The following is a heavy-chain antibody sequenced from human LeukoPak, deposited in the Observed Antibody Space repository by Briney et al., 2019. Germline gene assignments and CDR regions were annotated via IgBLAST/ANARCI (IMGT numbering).Heavy chain of an antibody. V-gene: IGHV3-23*01. D-gene: IGHD3-22*01. J-gene: IGHJ4*02. CDR2: ISGSGGST. CDR3: AKIPWNDSSGYRRGRVSGDY. CDR1: GFTFSSYA. Sequence: PGGSLRLSCAASGFTFSSYAMSWVRQVPGKGLERVSDISGSGGSTYYADSVKGRFTISRDNSKNTLYLQMNSLRAEDTAVYYCAKIPWNDSSGYRRGRVSGDYWGQGTLVTVSS.